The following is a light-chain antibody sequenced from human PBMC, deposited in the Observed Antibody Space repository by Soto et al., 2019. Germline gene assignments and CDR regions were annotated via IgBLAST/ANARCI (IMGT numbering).Light chain of an antibody. CDR2: GAS. CDR3: QQYGSSLPWT. V-gene: IGKV3-20*01. CDR1: QSISSSY. J-gene: IGKJ1*01. Sequence: EIVLTQSPGTLSLSPGERATLSCRASQSISSSYLAWYQQKPGQAPRLLICGASSRATGIPDRFGGSGSGTDFTLIISRLEPEDSAVYYCQQYGSSLPWTFGQGTKVEIK.